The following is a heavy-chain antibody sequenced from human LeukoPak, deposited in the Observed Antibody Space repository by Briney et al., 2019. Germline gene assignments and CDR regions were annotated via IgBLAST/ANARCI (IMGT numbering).Heavy chain of an antibody. CDR3: ARGEGGVRAFYDILTGPNWFDP. J-gene: IGHJ5*02. V-gene: IGHV4-30-4*01. D-gene: IGHD3-9*01. CDR2: IYYSGST. CDR1: GGSISSGDYY. Sequence: SETLSLTCTVSGGSISSGDYYWSWIRQPPGKGLEWIGYIYYSGSTYYNPSLKSRVTISVDTSKNQFSLKLSSVTAADTAVYYCARGEGGVRAFYDILTGPNWFDPWGHGILVTVSS.